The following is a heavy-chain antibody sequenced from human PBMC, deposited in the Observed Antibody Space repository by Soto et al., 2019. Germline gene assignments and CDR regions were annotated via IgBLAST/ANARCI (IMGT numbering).Heavy chain of an antibody. CDR3: ARDLTDYNYEYKFGF. CDR1: GFTFSDFG. V-gene: IGHV3-30*03. Sequence: HPGGPLRLSCAASGFTFSDFGMHCVRQSPGKGLEWVAVISFEGSNKYFAESVKGRFTISRDDSKNTVYLQMNSLRPEDTAVYFCARDLTDYNYEYKFGFWGQGTLVTVSS. J-gene: IGHJ4*02. D-gene: IGHD4-4*01. CDR2: ISFEGSNK.